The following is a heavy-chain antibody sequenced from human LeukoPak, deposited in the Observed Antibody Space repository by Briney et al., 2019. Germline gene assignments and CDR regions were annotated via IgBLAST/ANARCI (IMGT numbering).Heavy chain of an antibody. CDR1: GFTFSSYW. V-gene: IGHV3-74*01. Sequence: GGSLRLSCAASGFTFSSYWMHWVRQAPGKGLVWVSRINSDGSSTSYVDSVKGRFTISRDNAKNTLYLQMNSLRAEDTAVYYCARDGDILTGYYRYGPSDAFDIWGQGTMVTVSS. J-gene: IGHJ3*02. CDR2: INSDGSST. CDR3: ARDGDILTGYYRYGPSDAFDI. D-gene: IGHD3-9*01.